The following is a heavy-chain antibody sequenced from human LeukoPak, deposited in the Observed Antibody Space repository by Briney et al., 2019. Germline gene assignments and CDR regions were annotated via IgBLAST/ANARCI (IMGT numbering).Heavy chain of an antibody. D-gene: IGHD4-17*01. CDR1: GFTFSSYE. CDR2: ISSSGGTI. J-gene: IGHJ4*02. V-gene: IGHV3-48*03. Sequence: GGSLRLSCAASGFTFSSYEMNWVSQAPGKGLEWVSYISSSGGTIYYADSVKGRFTISRDNAKNSLYLQMNSLRAEDTAVYYCAREAAVTIRMYYFDYWGQGTLVTVSS. CDR3: AREAAVTIRMYYFDY.